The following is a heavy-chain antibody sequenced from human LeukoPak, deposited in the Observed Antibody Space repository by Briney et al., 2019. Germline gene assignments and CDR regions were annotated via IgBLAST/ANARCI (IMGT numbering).Heavy chain of an antibody. J-gene: IGHJ4*02. CDR2: IIPIFGTA. V-gene: IGHV1-69*13. CDR1: GGTFSSYA. D-gene: IGHD4-17*01. Sequence: GASVKVSCKASGGTFSSYAISWVRQAPGQGLEWMGGIIPIFGTANYAQKFQGRVTITADESTSTAYMELSSLRSEDTAVYYCARDGRYGDLPTSFDYWGQGTLVTVSS. CDR3: ARDGRYGDLPTSFDY.